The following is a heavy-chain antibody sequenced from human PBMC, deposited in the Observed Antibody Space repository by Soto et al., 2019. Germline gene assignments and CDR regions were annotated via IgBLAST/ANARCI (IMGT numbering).Heavy chain of an antibody. D-gene: IGHD1-26*01. CDR1: GFTFSTYW. CDR2: IRQDGTET. J-gene: IGHJ4*02. CDR3: VGGAGWELDY. Sequence: EAQLGEFGGGLVQPGGSLRLSCAASGFTFSTYWMNWVRQAPGMGLEWLAIIRQDGTETHYVDSVKGRFTISRDNTKNSLFLQMNNLRADDTAVYYCVGGAGWELDYWGQGTLVTVSS. V-gene: IGHV3-7*03.